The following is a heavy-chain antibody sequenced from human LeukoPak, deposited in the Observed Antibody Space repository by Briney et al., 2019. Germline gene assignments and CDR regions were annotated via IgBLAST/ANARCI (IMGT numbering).Heavy chain of an antibody. CDR3: ARGQSRYFDWYLGFFDY. D-gene: IGHD3-9*01. J-gene: IGHJ4*02. V-gene: IGHV3-21*01. CDR2: ISSTSSYI. Sequence: GGSLRLSCAASGFTFSSYMNWVRQAPGKGLGWVSSISSTSSYIYYADSVKGRFTISRDNAKNSLYLQMNSLRADDTAVYYCARGQSRYFDWYLGFFDYWGRGTLVTVSS. CDR1: GFTFSSY.